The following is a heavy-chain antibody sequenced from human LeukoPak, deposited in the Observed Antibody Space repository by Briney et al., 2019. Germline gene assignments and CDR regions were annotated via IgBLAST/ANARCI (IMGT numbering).Heavy chain of an antibody. V-gene: IGHV1-2*02. CDR1: GYTFTGYY. J-gene: IGHJ4*02. CDR2: INPKSGGT. Sequence: VASVKVSCKASGYTFTGYYIHWLRQAPGQGLEWMGWINPKSGGTNYAQKLQGRVTMTRDTSITTAYMELSRLRSDDTAVYYCARGRLDVPAALPDFWGQGTPVTVSS. D-gene: IGHD2-2*01. CDR3: ARGRLDVPAALPDF.